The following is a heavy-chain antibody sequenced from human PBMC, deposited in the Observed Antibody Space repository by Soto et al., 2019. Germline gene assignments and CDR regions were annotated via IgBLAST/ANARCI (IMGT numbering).Heavy chain of an antibody. CDR1: GGSLSNYG. D-gene: IGHD4-17*01. Sequence: QVQLVQSGAEVKKPGSSVKVSCKASGGSLSNYGISWVRQAPGQGLEWRGGIIPVFGTANYAQKFQGRVTITADASTSIVYMDVTSLTAEDTAVYYCARGDATKIVVTTYYGMDVWGQGTTVTVSS. J-gene: IGHJ6*02. CDR3: ARGDATKIVVTTYYGMDV. CDR2: IIPVFGTA. V-gene: IGHV1-69*12.